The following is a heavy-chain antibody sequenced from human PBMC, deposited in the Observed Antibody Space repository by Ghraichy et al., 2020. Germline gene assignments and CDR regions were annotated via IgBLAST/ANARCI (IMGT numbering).Heavy chain of an antibody. CDR1: GGSISSSSYY. V-gene: IGHV4-39*01. CDR2: IYYSGST. J-gene: IGHJ6*03. CDR3: ASGGGSGYSHASYYYYMDV. Sequence: SETLSLTCTVSGGSISSSSYYWGWIRQPPGKGLEWIGSIYYSGSTYYNPSLKSRVTISVDTSKNQFSLKLSSVTAADTAVYYCASGGGSGYSHASYYYYMDVWGKGTTVTVSS. D-gene: IGHD3-3*01.